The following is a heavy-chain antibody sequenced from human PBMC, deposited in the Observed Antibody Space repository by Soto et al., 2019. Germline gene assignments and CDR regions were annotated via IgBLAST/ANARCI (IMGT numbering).Heavy chain of an antibody. CDR1: IVSLSDNRYY. Sequence: SETLSLTCTVSIVSLSDNRYYWGWIRQPPGRGLEYIGSVDYTGTTNYNPSLKSRVAISVDSAKDRFSLRLNSVTAADTAVYYCARHVQWLLYDLDHWGQGTVVPVXA. D-gene: IGHD6-19*01. V-gene: IGHV4-39*01. CDR2: VDYTGTT. J-gene: IGHJ4*02. CDR3: ARHVQWLLYDLDH.